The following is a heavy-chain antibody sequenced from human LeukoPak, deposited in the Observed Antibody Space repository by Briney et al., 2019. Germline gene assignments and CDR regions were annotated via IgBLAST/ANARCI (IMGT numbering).Heavy chain of an antibody. D-gene: IGHD2-2*01. CDR2: INPSGGST. CDR1: GYTFTSYY. CDR3: GRGVVPAGDAFDI. Sequence: GASVKVSCKASGYTFTSYYMHWVRQAPGQGLEWMGIINPSGGSTSYAQKFQGRVTMTRDMSTSTVYMELSSLRSEDTAVYYCGRGVVPAGDAFDIWGQGTMVTVSS. V-gene: IGHV1-46*01. J-gene: IGHJ3*02.